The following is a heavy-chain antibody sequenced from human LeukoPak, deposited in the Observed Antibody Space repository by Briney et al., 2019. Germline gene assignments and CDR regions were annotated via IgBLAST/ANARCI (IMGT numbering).Heavy chain of an antibody. V-gene: IGHV3-23*01. D-gene: IGHD3-9*01. CDR2: ISGSGGST. CDR3: AKAPLRYFDWSGYYFDY. Sequence: PGGSLRLSCAAPGFTFSSYAMSWVRQAPGKGLEWVSAISGSGGSTYYADSVKGRFTISRDNSKNTLYLRMNSLRAEDTAVYYCAKAPLRYFDWSGYYFDYWGQGTLVTVSS. CDR1: GFTFSSYA. J-gene: IGHJ4*02.